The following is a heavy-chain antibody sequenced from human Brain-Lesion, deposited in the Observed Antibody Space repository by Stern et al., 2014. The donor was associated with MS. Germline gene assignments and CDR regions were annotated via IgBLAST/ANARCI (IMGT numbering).Heavy chain of an antibody. D-gene: IGHD2-2*01. J-gene: IGHJ4*02. V-gene: IGHV3-11*01. CDR3: AISSSRYYFDS. CDR1: GFLFSDYY. CDR2: ISTTASNI. Sequence: QVQLVQSGGTLVKPGGSLRLSCAASGFLFSDYYMNWIRQAPGQGLEWFSHISTTASNIYYADSVKGRFTISRDNTKNSLFLLMSSLRAEDTAVYYCAISSSRYYFDSWGLGTLGTVSS.